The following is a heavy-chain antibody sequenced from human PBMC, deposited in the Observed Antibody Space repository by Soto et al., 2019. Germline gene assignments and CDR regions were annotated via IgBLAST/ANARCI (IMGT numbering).Heavy chain of an antibody. CDR1: GGSISSYY. CDR3: ARSRYTSGWWTPPFDY. CDR2: IYYSGST. Sequence: QVQLQESGPGLVKPSESLSLTCAVSGGSISSYYWSWIRQPPGKGLEWIGYIYYSGSTNYNPSLKSRVTRSVDTSKNQFSLKLISVTAADTAVYYCARSRYTSGWWTPPFDYWGQGTLVTVSS. J-gene: IGHJ4*02. D-gene: IGHD6-19*01. V-gene: IGHV4-59*01.